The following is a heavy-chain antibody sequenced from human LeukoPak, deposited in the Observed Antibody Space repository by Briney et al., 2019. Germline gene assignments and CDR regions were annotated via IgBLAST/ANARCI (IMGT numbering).Heavy chain of an antibody. V-gene: IGHV3-23*01. J-gene: IGHJ4*02. CDR3: AKQWVDC. Sequence: GGSLRLSCAASGFTFSNYAMNWVRQAPGKGLEWVSSTSESGDKTDYADSVRGRFTISRDNSQNTLYLQMNGLRAEDTALYYCAKQWVDCWGQGTLVTVSS. D-gene: IGHD1-26*01. CDR1: GFTFSNYA. CDR2: TSESGDKT.